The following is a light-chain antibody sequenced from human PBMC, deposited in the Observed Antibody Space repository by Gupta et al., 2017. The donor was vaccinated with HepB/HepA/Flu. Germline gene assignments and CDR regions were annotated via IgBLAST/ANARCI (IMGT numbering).Light chain of an antibody. CDR1: QSLSSSY. J-gene: IGKJ2*01. Sequence: EIVLTQYPATLSLSPGEGATLSCGASQSLSSSYLAWFQQKEGLAPRLLIYDGSRRATGIPDRFSGSGSGTAFTLTISRREPEEFAVYFCRREYRSPETFGQETKMDIK. V-gene: IGKV3D-20*01. CDR3: RREYRSPET. CDR2: DGS.